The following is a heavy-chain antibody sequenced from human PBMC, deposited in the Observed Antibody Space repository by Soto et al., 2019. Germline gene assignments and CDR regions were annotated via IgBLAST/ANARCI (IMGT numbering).Heavy chain of an antibody. Sequence: GASVKVSCKASGYTFTSYAMHWVRQAPGQRLEWMGWINAGNGNTKYSQKFQGRVTMTRNTSASTAYMELSSLRSEDTAVYYCARVVTSSGTNYWGQGTLVTVSS. CDR2: INAGNGNT. V-gene: IGHV1-3*01. J-gene: IGHJ4*02. D-gene: IGHD6-19*01. CDR1: GYTFTSYA. CDR3: ARVVTSSGTNY.